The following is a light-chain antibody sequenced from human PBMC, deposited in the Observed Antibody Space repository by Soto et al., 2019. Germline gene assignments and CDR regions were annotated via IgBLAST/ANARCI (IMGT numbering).Light chain of an antibody. V-gene: IGLV2-14*01. Sequence: QSALTQPASVSGSPGQSITISCTGTSSDVVGYNYVSWYQQHPGKAPKLMIYDVSNRPSGVSNCFSGSKSGNTASLTISGLQAEDEDDYYCSSYTSSSTYVVFGGGTKLTFL. J-gene: IGLJ2*01. CDR2: DVS. CDR1: SSDVVGYNY. CDR3: SSYTSSSTYVV.